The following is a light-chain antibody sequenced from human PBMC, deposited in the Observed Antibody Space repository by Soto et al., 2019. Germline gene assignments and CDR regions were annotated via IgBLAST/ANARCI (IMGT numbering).Light chain of an antibody. V-gene: IGKV2D-29*02. Sequence: DVVMTQTPLPLSVTPGQPASISCKSSQSLLHITGETFLFWYLQKPGQSPQLLIYEVSTRVSGVPDRFSGSGSGTDFTLEISRVETDDVGIYYCMQSTQLPPTFGQGTRLGIE. CDR3: MQSTQLPPT. J-gene: IGKJ5*01. CDR1: QSLLHITGETF. CDR2: EVS.